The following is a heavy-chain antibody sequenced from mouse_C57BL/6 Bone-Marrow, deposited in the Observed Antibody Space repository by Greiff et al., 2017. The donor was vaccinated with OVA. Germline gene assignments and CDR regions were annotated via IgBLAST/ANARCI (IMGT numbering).Heavy chain of an antibody. D-gene: IGHD2-5*01. Sequence: VKLVESGAELVRPGASVTLSCKASGYTFTDYEMHWVKQTPVHGLEWIGAFDPETGGTAYNQKFKGKAILTADKSSSTVYLELSSLTSEDSAVYYCTRGYSNYYAMDYWGQGTSVTVST. V-gene: IGHV1-15*01. CDR3: TRGYSNYYAMDY. CDR2: FDPETGGT. CDR1: GYTFTDYE. J-gene: IGHJ4*01.